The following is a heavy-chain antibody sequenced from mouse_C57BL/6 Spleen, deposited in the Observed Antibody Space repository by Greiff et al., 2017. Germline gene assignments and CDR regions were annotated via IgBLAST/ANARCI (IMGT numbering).Heavy chain of an antibody. CDR3: GRGDGRLDY. CDR2: IRSKSNNYAT. J-gene: IGHJ2*01. Sequence: EVQRVESGGGLVQPKGSLKLSCAASGFSFNTYAMNWVRQAPGKGLEWVARIRSKSNNYATYYADSVQDRFTISKDDSERLLYLKMNNFKTAHTAMYYCGRGDGRLDYWGQGTTLTVSS. CDR1: GFSFNTYA. V-gene: IGHV10-1*01.